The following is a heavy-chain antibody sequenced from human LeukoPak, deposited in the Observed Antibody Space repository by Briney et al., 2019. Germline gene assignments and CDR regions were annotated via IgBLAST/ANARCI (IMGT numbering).Heavy chain of an antibody. CDR3: ARHCLRGAAKPGYMDL. J-gene: IGHJ6*03. D-gene: IGHD5-18*01. CDR1: NGSISISSYY. V-gene: IGHV4-39*01. Sequence: PSETLSLTCTVSNGSISISSYYWGWIRQPPGKGLEWIGRICYSASTYYNPSLKSRVTISVDTSKTQFSLKLRSVPAAATDVYYCARHCLRGAAKPGYMDLWGKGTTVTGSS. CDR2: ICYSAST.